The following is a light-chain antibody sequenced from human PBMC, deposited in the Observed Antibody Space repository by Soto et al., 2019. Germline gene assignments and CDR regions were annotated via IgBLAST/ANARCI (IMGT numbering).Light chain of an antibody. V-gene: IGKV1-39*01. Sequence: IQLTQSPSCLSASVGDRVTITCRASQDIAIYLAWYQQKPGEAPKLLIYAASTLYGGVPSRFSGSGSGTDFTLTISSLQPEDFATYYCQQSYSTPWTFGQGTKVDI. CDR3: QQSYSTPWT. J-gene: IGKJ1*01. CDR1: QDIAIY. CDR2: AAS.